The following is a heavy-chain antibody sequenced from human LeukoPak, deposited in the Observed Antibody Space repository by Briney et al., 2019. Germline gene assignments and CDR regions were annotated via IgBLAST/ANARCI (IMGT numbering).Heavy chain of an antibody. J-gene: IGHJ4*02. Sequence: SETLSLTCTVSGDSVSSGRYHWSWIRQPPGKGLEWIGYIDYSGSTDYNPSLQSRVSISVDTCRNQFSLKLNSVTAVDTAVYYCARDRGVRGIDYWGQGTLVTVSS. D-gene: IGHD3-10*01. CDR1: GDSVSSGRYH. CDR2: IDYSGST. CDR3: ARDRGVRGIDY. V-gene: IGHV4-61*01.